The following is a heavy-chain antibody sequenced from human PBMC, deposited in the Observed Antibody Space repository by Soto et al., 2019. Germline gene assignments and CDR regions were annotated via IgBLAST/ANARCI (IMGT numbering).Heavy chain of an antibody. Sequence: PGESLKISCKGSGYSFTSYWIGWVRQMPGKGLEWMGIIYPGDSDTRYSPSFQGQVTISADKSISTAYLQWSGLKASDTAMYYCARHPYYYDSSGYSQYFQHWGQGTLVTVSS. CDR2: IYPGDSDT. CDR3: ARHPYYYDSSGYSQYFQH. D-gene: IGHD3-22*01. V-gene: IGHV5-51*01. CDR1: GYSFTSYW. J-gene: IGHJ1*01.